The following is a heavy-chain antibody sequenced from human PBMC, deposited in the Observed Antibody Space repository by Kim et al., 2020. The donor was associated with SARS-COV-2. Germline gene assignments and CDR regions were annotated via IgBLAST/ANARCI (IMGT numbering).Heavy chain of an antibody. V-gene: IGHV4-39*01. D-gene: IGHD6-6*01. Sequence: SETLSLTCTVSGGSISSSSYYWGWIRQPPGKGLEWIGSIYYSGSTYYNPSLKSRVTISVDTSKNQFSLKLSSVTAADTAVYYCARYSSSSRSPYNWFDPWGQGTLVTVSS. J-gene: IGHJ5*02. CDR1: GGSISSSSYY. CDR3: ARYSSSSRSPYNWFDP. CDR2: IYYSGST.